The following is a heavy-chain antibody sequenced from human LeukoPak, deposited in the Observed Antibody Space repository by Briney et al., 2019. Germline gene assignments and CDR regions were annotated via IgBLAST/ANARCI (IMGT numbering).Heavy chain of an antibody. V-gene: IGHV3-21*01. CDR1: GFTFSSYS. CDR3: ARERTYYDFWSGHDAFDI. J-gene: IGHJ3*02. D-gene: IGHD3-3*01. Sequence: GGSLRLXCAASGFTFSSYSMNWVRQAPGKGLEWVSSISSSSSYIYYADSVKGRFTISRDNAKNSLYLQMNSLRAEDTVVYYCARERTYYDFWSGHDAFDIWGQGTMVTVSS. CDR2: ISSSSSYI.